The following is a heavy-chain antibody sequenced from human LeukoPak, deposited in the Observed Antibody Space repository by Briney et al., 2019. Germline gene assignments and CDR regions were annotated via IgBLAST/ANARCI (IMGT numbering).Heavy chain of an antibody. V-gene: IGHV3-33*01. CDR1: GFTFSSYG. Sequence: GRSLRLSCAASGFTFSSYGMHWVRQAPGKGLEWVAVIWYDGSSKYYADSVKGRFTISRDNSKNTLYLQMNSLRAEDTAMYYCARDSYYDHSGGDFDYWGQGTLVTVSS. D-gene: IGHD3-22*01. J-gene: IGHJ4*02. CDR3: ARDSYYDHSGGDFDY. CDR2: IWYDGSSK.